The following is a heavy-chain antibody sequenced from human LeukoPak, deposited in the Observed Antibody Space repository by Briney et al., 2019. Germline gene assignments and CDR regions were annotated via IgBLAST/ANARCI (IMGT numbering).Heavy chain of an antibody. D-gene: IGHD5-18*01. CDR1: GGSISSYY. V-gene: IGHV4-59*08. CDR3: ARLVYRGYSYGGWFDP. Sequence: SETLSLTCTVSGGSISSYYWSWIRQPPGKGLEWIGYIYYSGSTNYNPSLKSRVTISVDTSKNQFSLKLSSVTAADTAVYYCARLVYRGYSYGGWFDPWGQGTLVTVSS. J-gene: IGHJ5*02. CDR2: IYYSGST.